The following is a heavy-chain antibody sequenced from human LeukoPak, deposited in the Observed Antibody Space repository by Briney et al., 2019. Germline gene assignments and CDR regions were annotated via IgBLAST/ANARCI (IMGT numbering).Heavy chain of an antibody. CDR3: ARGLGEPAALIDY. Sequence: SETLPLTCNVSGDSVSSVYWSWIRQPPGKGLEWIGYIYSSGSTYYTPSHKSRLTISLDTSKNQFSLKLSSVTAADTAVYYCARGLGEPAALIDYWGQGTLVTVSS. V-gene: IGHV4-30-4*08. CDR1: GDSVSSVY. CDR2: IYSSGST. D-gene: IGHD2-2*01. J-gene: IGHJ4*02.